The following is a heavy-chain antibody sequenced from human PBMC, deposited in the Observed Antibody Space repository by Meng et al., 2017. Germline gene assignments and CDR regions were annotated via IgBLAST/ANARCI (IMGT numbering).Heavy chain of an antibody. Sequence: GESLKISCAASGFTVSSNYMSWVRQAPGKGLEWVSVIYSGGSTYYADSVKGRFTISRHNSKNTLYLQMNSLRAEDTAVYYCARAMGSGIYGIDYWGQGTLVTVSS. V-gene: IGHV3-53*04. D-gene: IGHD3-10*01. J-gene: IGHJ4*02. CDR2: IYSGGST. CDR1: GFTVSSNY. CDR3: ARAMGSGIYGIDY.